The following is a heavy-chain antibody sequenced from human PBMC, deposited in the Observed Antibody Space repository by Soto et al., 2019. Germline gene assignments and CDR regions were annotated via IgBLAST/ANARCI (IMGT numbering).Heavy chain of an antibody. CDR2: ISGSGAST. J-gene: IGHJ3*02. Sequence: EVQLLESGGGLVQPGGSLRLSCAASGFTFTNYAMSWVRQPPGRGLEWVSFISGSGASTHYADSVRGRFTFSRDNSKNPLYLHMNSLRAEDTAVYYCAKDLKYCSSSSCYGNDAFDIWGQGTMVTVSS. D-gene: IGHD2-2*01. V-gene: IGHV3-23*01. CDR3: AKDLKYCSSSSCYGNDAFDI. CDR1: GFTFTNYA.